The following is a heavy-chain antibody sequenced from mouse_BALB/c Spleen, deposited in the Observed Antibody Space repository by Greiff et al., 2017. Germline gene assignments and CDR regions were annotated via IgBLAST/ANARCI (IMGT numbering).Heavy chain of an antibody. Sequence: VQLQQSGAELVRPGSSVKISCKASGYAFSSYWMNWVKQRPGQGLEWIGQIYPGDGDTNYNGKFKGKATLTANKSSSTAYMQLSSLTSEDSAVYFCAREGDSGYWGQGTTLTVSS. CDR3: AREGDSGY. CDR2: IYPGDGDT. J-gene: IGHJ2*01. D-gene: IGHD2-13*01. V-gene: IGHV1-80*01. CDR1: GYAFSSYW.